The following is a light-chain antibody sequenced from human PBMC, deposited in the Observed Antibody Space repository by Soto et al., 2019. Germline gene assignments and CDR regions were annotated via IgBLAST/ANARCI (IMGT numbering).Light chain of an antibody. V-gene: IGKV3-11*01. CDR1: LSVSSY. CDR2: DAS. CDR3: QQRQYWPPIT. Sequence: VVTQSPPTLSLSPGERATLSCRTSLSVSSYLAWYQQKPGQAPRLLIYDASSRATDIPARFTGSGSGTDFNLTISTLEPEDFAVYYCQQRQYWPPITFGQGTRLEIK. J-gene: IGKJ5*01.